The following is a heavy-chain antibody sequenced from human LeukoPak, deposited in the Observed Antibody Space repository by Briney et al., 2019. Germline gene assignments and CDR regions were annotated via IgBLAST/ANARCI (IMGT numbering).Heavy chain of an antibody. J-gene: IGHJ4*02. D-gene: IGHD5-18*01. V-gene: IGHV4-59*11. Sequence: SETLSLTCTVSGGSISSHYWSWIRQPPGKGLEWIAYLFDSVNTKDNPSLQSRLTLSADTSKNQFSLRLSTVTAADTAVYYCATIKRGSIFGYFDFWGQGIKVTVSS. CDR2: LFDSVNT. CDR3: ATIKRGSIFGYFDF. CDR1: GGSISSHY.